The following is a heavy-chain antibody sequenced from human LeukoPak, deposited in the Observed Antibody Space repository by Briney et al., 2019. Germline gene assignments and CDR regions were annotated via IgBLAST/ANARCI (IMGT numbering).Heavy chain of an antibody. CDR2: ISYDGNNK. J-gene: IGHJ5*02. Sequence: PGGSLRLSCAASGFTFSSYAMHRVRQAPGKGLEWVAIISYDGNNKFYADSVKGRFSISRDNSKNTLYLQMNSLRAEDTAVYYCARASRDGTESWCDPWGQGTLVTVSS. D-gene: IGHD1-26*01. CDR1: GFTFSSYA. CDR3: ARASRDGTESWCDP. V-gene: IGHV3-30-3*01.